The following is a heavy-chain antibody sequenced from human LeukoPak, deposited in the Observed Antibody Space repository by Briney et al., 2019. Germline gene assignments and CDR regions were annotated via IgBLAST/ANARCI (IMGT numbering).Heavy chain of an antibody. CDR1: GYTFTGYY. CDR2: INPNSGGT. J-gene: IGHJ5*02. V-gene: IGHV1-2*02. D-gene: IGHD2-15*01. Sequence: ASXXXXRKASGYTFTGYYMHWVRQAPGQGLEWMGWINPNSGGTNYAQKFQGRVTMTRDTSISTAYMELSRLRSDDTAVYYCARGLVVVDPWGQGTLVTVSS. CDR3: ARGLVVVDP.